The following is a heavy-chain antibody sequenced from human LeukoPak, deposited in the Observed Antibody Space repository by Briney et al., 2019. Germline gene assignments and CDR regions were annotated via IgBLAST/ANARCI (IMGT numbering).Heavy chain of an antibody. CDR2: ISSSGNTI. V-gene: IGHV3-11*04. CDR3: ARLRGSYFDS. Sequence: GGSLRLSCAASGFTFSDYSMTWIRQAPGKGLERVSYISSSGNTIYYADSVKGRFTISRDNAKNSLYLQMNSLRAEDTAVYYCARLRGSYFDSWGQGTLVTVSS. CDR1: GFTFSDYS. D-gene: IGHD1-26*01. J-gene: IGHJ4*02.